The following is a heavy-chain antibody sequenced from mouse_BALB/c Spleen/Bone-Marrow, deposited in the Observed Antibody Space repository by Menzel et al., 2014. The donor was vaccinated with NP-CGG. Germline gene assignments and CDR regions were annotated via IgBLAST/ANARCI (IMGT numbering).Heavy chain of an antibody. CDR3: AREDYGSGFAY. J-gene: IGHJ3*01. CDR1: GYAFTSYN. V-gene: IGHV1S135*01. Sequence: VHLQQPGPELVKPGASVKVSCKASGYAFTSYNMYWVKQSHGKSLEWIGHIDPYNGGTSYNQKFKGRATLTVDKSSSTAYMHLNSLTSEDSAVYYCAREDYGSGFAYWGQGTLVTVSA. CDR2: IDPYNGGT. D-gene: IGHD1-1*01.